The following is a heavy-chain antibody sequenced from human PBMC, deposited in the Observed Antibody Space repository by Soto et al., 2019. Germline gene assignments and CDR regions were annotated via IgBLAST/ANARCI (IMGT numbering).Heavy chain of an antibody. V-gene: IGHV3-15*07. CDR3: TTRSLSGSYTVDY. CDR2: IKSKTDGGTT. Sequence: EVQLVESGGGLVKPGGSLRLSCAASGFTFSNAWMNWVRQAPGKGLEWVGRIKSKTDGGTTDYAEPVKGRFTISRDDSKNTLYLQMNRLKTEDTAVYYCTTRSLSGSYTVDYWGQGTLVTVSS. J-gene: IGHJ4*02. D-gene: IGHD1-26*01. CDR1: GFTFSNAW.